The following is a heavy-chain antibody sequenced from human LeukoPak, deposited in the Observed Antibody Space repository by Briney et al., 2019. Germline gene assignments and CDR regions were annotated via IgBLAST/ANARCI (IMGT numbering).Heavy chain of an antibody. D-gene: IGHD3-9*01. CDR2: ISSSSSTI. J-gene: IGHJ3*02. CDR1: GFTFSSYS. CDR3: ARAVLRYFDWLPHGGAFDI. Sequence: GGSLRLSCAASGFTFSSYSMNWVRQAPGKGLEWVSYISSSSSTIYYADSVKGRFTISRDNAKNSLYLQMNSGRAENTAVYYCARAVLRYFDWLPHGGAFDIWGQGTMVTVSS. V-gene: IGHV3-48*01.